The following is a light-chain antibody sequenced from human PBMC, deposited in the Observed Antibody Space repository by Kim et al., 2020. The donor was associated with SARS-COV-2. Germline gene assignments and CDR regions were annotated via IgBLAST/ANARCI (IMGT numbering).Light chain of an antibody. Sequence: SSELTQDSAVSVALGQTVRITCQGDGLSTYYASWYQQKPGQAPILVIHGKNNRPSGIPDRFSAFTPANTGSLTTTGAQAEDEADYHCNSRDSSGNQLVFG. J-gene: IGLJ3*02. V-gene: IGLV3-19*01. CDR3: NSRDSSGNQLV. CDR1: GLSTYY. CDR2: GKN.